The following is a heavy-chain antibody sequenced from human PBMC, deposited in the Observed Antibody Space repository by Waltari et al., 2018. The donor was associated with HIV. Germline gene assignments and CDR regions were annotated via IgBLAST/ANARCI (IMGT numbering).Heavy chain of an antibody. V-gene: IGHV4-4*07. J-gene: IGHJ6*02. CDR2: IYTSGST. CDR3: ARDPIAAAGRNYYGMDV. Sequence: QVQLQESGPGLVKHSETLSLPCSVSGGPIRTYSWSWIRQPAGKGLEWIGRIYTSGSTNYNPALKSRVTMSVDTSKKQFSLKLSSVTAADTAVYYCARDPIAAAGRNYYGMDVWGQGTTVTVSS. CDR1: GGPIRTYS. D-gene: IGHD6-13*01.